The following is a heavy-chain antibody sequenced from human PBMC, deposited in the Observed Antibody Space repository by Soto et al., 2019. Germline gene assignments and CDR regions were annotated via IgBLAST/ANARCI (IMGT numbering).Heavy chain of an antibody. Sequence: QVQLVESGGGLVKPGGSLRLSCAASGFTFSDYYMNWIRQAPGKGLEWVSYISSSGSTIYYADSVKGRFTISRDNAKNSLYLQRNSLRAEDTAVYYCARGPYDYVWGSNPPHFDYWGQGTRVTVSS. CDR1: GFTFSDYY. V-gene: IGHV3-11*01. D-gene: IGHD3-16*02. CDR2: ISSSGSTI. J-gene: IGHJ4*02. CDR3: ARGPYDYVWGSNPPHFDY.